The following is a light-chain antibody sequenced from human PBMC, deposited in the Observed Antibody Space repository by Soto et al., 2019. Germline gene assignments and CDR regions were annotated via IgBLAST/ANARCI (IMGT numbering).Light chain of an antibody. V-gene: IGKV1-5*01. CDR3: QQYDSFSVT. Sequence: DVQMSHSPSTLSASIGATVTITCRASQRISGWLAWHQQRPGKAPKLLIYDVSALKRGVPPRFSGSGSGTEFTLTISSLQPEDFATYYCQQYDSFSVTFGQRTKVDIK. CDR1: QRISGW. J-gene: IGKJ1*01. CDR2: DVS.